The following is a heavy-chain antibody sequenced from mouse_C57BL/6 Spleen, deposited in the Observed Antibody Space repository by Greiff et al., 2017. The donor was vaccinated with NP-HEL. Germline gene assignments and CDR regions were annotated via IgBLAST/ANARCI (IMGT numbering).Heavy chain of an antibody. D-gene: IGHD1-1*01. CDR3: ARLGITTVVATNAMDY. CDR2: INPNNGGT. Sequence: EVQLQESGPELVKPGASVKIPCKASGYTFTDYNMDWVKQSHGKSLEWIGDINPNNGGTIYNHKFEGKATLTVDKSSSTAYMELRSLTSEDTAVYYCARLGITTVVATNAMDYWGQGTSVTVSS. CDR1: GYTFTDYN. V-gene: IGHV1-18*01. J-gene: IGHJ4*01.